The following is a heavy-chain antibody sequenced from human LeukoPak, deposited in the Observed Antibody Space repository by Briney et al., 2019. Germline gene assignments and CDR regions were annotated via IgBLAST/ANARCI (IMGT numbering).Heavy chain of an antibody. V-gene: IGHV3-30*04. J-gene: IGHJ5*02. CDR3: ARAAQPARGVMWGYNWFDP. CDR1: GFTFSSYA. Sequence: SGGSLRLSCAASGFTFSSYAMHWVRQAPGKGLEWVAVISYDGSNKYYADSVKGRFTISRDNSKNTLYLQMNSLRAEDTAVYYCARAAQPARGVMWGYNWFDPWGQGTLVTVSS. CDR2: ISYDGSNK. D-gene: IGHD3-10*01.